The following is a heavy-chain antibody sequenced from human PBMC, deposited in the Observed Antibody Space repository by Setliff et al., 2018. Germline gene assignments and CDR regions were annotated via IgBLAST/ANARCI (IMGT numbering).Heavy chain of an antibody. J-gene: IGHJ6*02. CDR1: GYSFTSYW. V-gene: IGHV5-51*01. Sequence: PGESLKISCKGSGYSFTSYWIGWVRQMPGKGLEWMGIIYPGDSDTRYSPSFQGQVTISADKSISTAYLQWSSLKASDSAIYYCMRQDFYGSGSPSKGNAMDVWGQGTTVTVSS. D-gene: IGHD3-10*01. CDR3: MRQDFYGSGSPSKGNAMDV. CDR2: IYPGDSDT.